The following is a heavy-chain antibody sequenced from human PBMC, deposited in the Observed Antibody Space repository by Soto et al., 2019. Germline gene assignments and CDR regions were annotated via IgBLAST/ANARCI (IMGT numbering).Heavy chain of an antibody. V-gene: IGHV1-46*01. CDR3: ARVAARRDFDY. CDR2: INPSGGST. J-gene: IGHJ4*02. CDR1: GYTFTSYY. Sequence: QVQLVQSGAEVKKPGASVKVSCKASGYTFTSYYMHWVRQAPGQGLEWMGIINPSGGSTSYAQKFQGRVTMTRDTATSTVYMELSSLRSEDTAVYYCARVAARRDFDYGGQGTLVTVSS. D-gene: IGHD6-25*01.